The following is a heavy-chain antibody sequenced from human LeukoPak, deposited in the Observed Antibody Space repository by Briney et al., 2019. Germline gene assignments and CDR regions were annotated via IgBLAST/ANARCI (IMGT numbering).Heavy chain of an antibody. Sequence: SGTLSLTCAVSGGSLSSSNWWSWVRQPPGKGLEWIGEIYHSGSTNYNPSLKSRVTISVDTSKNQFSLKLSSVTAADTAVYYCARADYGGNSGYYFDYWGQGTLVTVSS. CDR2: IYHSGST. J-gene: IGHJ4*02. CDR3: ARADYGGNSGYYFDY. V-gene: IGHV4-4*02. D-gene: IGHD4-23*01. CDR1: GGSLSSSNW.